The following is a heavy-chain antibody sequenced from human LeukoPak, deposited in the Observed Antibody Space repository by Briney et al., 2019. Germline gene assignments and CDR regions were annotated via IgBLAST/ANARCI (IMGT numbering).Heavy chain of an antibody. V-gene: IGHV3-30-3*01. Sequence: PERALRLSCAASGFTFSSYAMHWVRQAPGKGLEWVAVISYDGSNKYYADSVKGRFTISRDNSKNTLYLQMNSLRAEDTAVYYCARDAVVAAVYLSGIDYWGQGTLVTVSS. CDR2: ISYDGSNK. CDR3: ARDAVVAAVYLSGIDY. D-gene: IGHD2-15*01. J-gene: IGHJ4*02. CDR1: GFTFSSYA.